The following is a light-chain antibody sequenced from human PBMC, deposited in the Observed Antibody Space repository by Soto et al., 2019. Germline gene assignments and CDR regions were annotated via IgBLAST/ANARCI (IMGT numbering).Light chain of an antibody. CDR2: DAS. J-gene: IGKJ4*01. Sequence: AIQLTQSPSSLSPSVGDRLTITCRASQDISSGLAWYQQKPGRAPKLLIYDASTLVSGVPSRFSGTGSGTAFTLSISSLQPEDFATYHCQQFNNYPLTFGGGTKVEIK. V-gene: IGKV1D-13*01. CDR1: QDISSG. CDR3: QQFNNYPLT.